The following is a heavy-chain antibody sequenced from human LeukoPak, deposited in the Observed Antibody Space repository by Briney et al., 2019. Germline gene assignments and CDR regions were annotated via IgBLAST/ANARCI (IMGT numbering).Heavy chain of an antibody. Sequence: GGSLRLSCVASGFNSGNYWMSWVRQAPGQRLEWLANIKQDGIETYYLDSVKGRFTISRDSARNSVYLQMNSLRADETAVYYCARDRGYGDYWGQGTLVTVSS. J-gene: IGHJ4*02. V-gene: IGHV3-7*01. CDR1: GFNSGNYW. D-gene: IGHD6-13*01. CDR2: IKQDGIET. CDR3: ARDRGYGDY.